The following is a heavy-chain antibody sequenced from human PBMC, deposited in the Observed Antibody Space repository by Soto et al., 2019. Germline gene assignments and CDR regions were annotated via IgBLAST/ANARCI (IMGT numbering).Heavy chain of an antibody. CDR2: IYYSGST. CDR1: GGSISSGGYY. V-gene: IGHV4-31*03. J-gene: IGHJ4*02. D-gene: IGHD3-10*01. CDR3: ARGVTMVRGVIHTPYFDY. Sequence: QVQLQESGPGLVKPSQTLSLTCTVSGGSISSGGYYWSWIRQHPGKGLEWIGYIYYSGSTYYNPSLKGRVTISVDTSKNQFSLKLSSVTAGDTAVYYCARGVTMVRGVIHTPYFDYWGQGTLVTVSS.